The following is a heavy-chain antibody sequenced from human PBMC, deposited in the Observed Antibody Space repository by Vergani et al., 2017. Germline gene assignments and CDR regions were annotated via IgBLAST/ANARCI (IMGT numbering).Heavy chain of an antibody. D-gene: IGHD6-19*01. CDR2: ISGSGGST. Sequence: EVQLVESGGGLVQPGGSLRLSCAASGFTFSSYWMSWVRQAPGKGLEWVSAISGSGGSTYYADSVKGRFTISRDNSKNTRYLQMGSLRAEDMAVYYCAGGVGSGWYTRYYYYGMDVWGQGTTVTVSS. CDR3: AGGVGSGWYTRYYYYGMDV. CDR1: GFTFSSYW. V-gene: IGHV3-23*04. J-gene: IGHJ6*02.